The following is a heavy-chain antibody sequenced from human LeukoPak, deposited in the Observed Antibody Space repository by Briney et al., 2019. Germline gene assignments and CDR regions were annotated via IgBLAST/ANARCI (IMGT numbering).Heavy chain of an antibody. CDR2: INPTAGNT. Sequence: ASVKVSCKASGYTFTSYGIIWVRQAPGQGLEWMGLINPTAGNTYYAQRFQGRVTMTRNTSTSTVYMELSSLRSEDTAVYYCARSLKGRGANGWPFKYWGQGTLVIISS. D-gene: IGHD6-19*01. CDR3: ARSLKGRGANGWPFKY. V-gene: IGHV1-46*01. CDR1: GYTFTSYG. J-gene: IGHJ4*02.